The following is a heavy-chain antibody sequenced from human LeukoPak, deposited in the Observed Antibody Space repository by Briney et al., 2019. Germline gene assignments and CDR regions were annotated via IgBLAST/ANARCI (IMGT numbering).Heavy chain of an antibody. Sequence: PGGSLRLSCAASGFTFSSYAMSWVRQAPGKGLEWVSAISGSGASTYYADSVKGRFTVSRDNSKNTLYLQMNSLRAEDTAVYYCAKAGRSGWYPGWPFDIWGQGTMVTVSS. CDR3: AKAGRSGWYPGWPFDI. CDR1: GFTFSSYA. CDR2: ISGSGAST. V-gene: IGHV3-23*01. D-gene: IGHD6-19*01. J-gene: IGHJ3*02.